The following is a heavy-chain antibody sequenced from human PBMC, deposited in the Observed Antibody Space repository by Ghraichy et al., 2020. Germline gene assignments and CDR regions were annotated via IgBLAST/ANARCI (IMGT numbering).Heavy chain of an antibody. Sequence: ASVKVSCKVSGYTLTELSMHWVRQAPGKGLEWMGGFDPEDGETIYAQKFQGRVTMTEDTSTDTAYMELSSLRSEDTAVYYCATEGYSYGSETLDYWGQGTLVTVSS. V-gene: IGHV1-24*01. CDR1: GYTLTELS. D-gene: IGHD5-18*01. J-gene: IGHJ4*02. CDR2: FDPEDGET. CDR3: ATEGYSYGSETLDY.